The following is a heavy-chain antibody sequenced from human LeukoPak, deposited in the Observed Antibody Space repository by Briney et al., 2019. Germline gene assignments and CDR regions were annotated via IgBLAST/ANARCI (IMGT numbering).Heavy chain of an antibody. CDR2: IIPIFGTA. CDR3: ARNRSHDVFDI. Sequence: ASVKVSCKASGYTFTSYAMNWVRQAPGQGLEWMGGIIPIFGTANYAQKFQGRVTITTDESTSTAYMELSSLRSEDTAVYYCARNRSHDVFDIWGQGTMVTVSS. J-gene: IGHJ3*02. V-gene: IGHV1-69*05. CDR1: GYTFTSYA.